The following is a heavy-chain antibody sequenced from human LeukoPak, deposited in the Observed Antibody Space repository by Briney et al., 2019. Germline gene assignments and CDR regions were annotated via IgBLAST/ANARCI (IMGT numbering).Heavy chain of an antibody. Sequence: PGASVKVSCKASGYTFTSYYMHWVRQAPGQGLEWMGWINPNSGGTNYAQKFQGRVTMTRDTSISTAYMELSRLRSDDTAVYYCARDTQESYYYYMDVWGKGTTVTVSS. CDR3: ARDTQESYYYYMDV. J-gene: IGHJ6*03. CDR2: INPNSGGT. V-gene: IGHV1-2*02. CDR1: GYTFTSYY.